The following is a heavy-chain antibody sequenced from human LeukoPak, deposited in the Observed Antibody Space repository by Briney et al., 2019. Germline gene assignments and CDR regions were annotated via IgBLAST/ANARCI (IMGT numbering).Heavy chain of an antibody. V-gene: IGHV3-21*01. D-gene: IGHD3-10*01. CDR2: ISSSSSYI. CDR3: AGIYYGSGSFDY. J-gene: IGHJ4*02. CDR1: GFTFSSYR. Sequence: GGSLRLSCAASGFTFSSYRMNWVRQAPGEGLEWVSSISSSSSYIYYADSMKGRFTISRDNAKNSLYLQMNSLRAEDTAVYYCAGIYYGSGSFDYWGQGTLVTVSS.